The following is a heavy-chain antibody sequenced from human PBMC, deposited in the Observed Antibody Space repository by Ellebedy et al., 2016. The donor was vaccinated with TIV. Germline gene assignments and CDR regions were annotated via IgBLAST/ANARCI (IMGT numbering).Heavy chain of an antibody. Sequence: GESLKISXAASGFTFSSYGMHWVRQAPGKGLEWVAVISYDGSNKYYADSVKGRFTISRDNSKNTLYLQMNSLRAEDTAVYYCARDVDSGGNSGRFDYWGQGTLVTVSS. V-gene: IGHV3-30*03. CDR2: ISYDGSNK. D-gene: IGHD4-23*01. J-gene: IGHJ4*02. CDR1: GFTFSSYG. CDR3: ARDVDSGGNSGRFDY.